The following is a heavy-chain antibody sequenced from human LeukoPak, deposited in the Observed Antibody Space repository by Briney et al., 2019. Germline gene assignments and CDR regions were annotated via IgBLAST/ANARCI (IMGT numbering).Heavy chain of an antibody. D-gene: IGHD7-27*01. CDR1: GFTFDDYA. CDR3: AKVAGDVDAFDI. CDR2: ISWNSGSI. V-gene: IGHV3-9*03. Sequence: GGSLRLSCAASGFTFDDYAMHWVRQAPGKGLEWVSGISWNSGSIGYADSVKGRFTISRDNAKNSLYLQMNSLRAEDMALYYCAKVAGDVDAFDIWGQGTMVTVSS. J-gene: IGHJ3*02.